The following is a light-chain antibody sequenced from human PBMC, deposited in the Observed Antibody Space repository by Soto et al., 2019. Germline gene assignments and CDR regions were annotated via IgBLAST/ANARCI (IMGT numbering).Light chain of an antibody. V-gene: IGKV1-39*01. CDR1: QTIKYY. J-gene: IGKJ2*01. CDR3: QQCYTTPYT. Sequence: DIQMTQSPSSLSASVGDRVTITCRASQTIKYYLNCYQHKPGKAPQLLISGASSLQGVVPSRFSGSAYGPEFTLIISSLQPEDIATDYCQQCYTTPYTFGQGTKLDLK. CDR2: GAS.